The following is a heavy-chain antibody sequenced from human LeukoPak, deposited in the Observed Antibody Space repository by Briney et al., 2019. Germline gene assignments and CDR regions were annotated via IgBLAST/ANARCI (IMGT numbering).Heavy chain of an antibody. CDR3: AKDGRLKIEYPHFDC. Sequence: KSGRPLRLSCAASGFTFRNYGMHWVRQAPGKGLEGVAVISYDGRNKYYADSVKGRFTISRDNSKNTLDLEMNSLRAEDTAVYYCAKDGRLKIEYPHFDCWGQGTLITVSS. V-gene: IGHV3-30*18. D-gene: IGHD1-26*01. CDR1: GFTFRNYG. CDR2: ISYDGRNK. J-gene: IGHJ4*02.